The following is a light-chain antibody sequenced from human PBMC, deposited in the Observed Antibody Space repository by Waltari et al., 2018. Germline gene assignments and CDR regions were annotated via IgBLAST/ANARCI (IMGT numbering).Light chain of an antibody. V-gene: IGKV3-20*01. CDR3: QQYGSSPLT. CDR2: GAS. J-gene: IGKJ4*01. CDR1: QSVSSSY. Sequence: ELVLTQSPGTLSLSPGERATLSCRASQSVSSSYLAWYQQKPGQAPRLLIYGASSRATRIPDRFSGSGSGTDFTLTISRLEPEDFAVYYCQQYGSSPLTFGGGTKVEIK.